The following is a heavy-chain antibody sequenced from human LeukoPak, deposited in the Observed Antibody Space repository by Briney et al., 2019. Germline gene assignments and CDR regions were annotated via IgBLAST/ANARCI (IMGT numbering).Heavy chain of an antibody. Sequence: SETLSLTCTVSGGSISSYYWSWIRQPPGKGLEWIGYIYYSGSTNYNPSLKSRVTISVDTSKNQFSLKLSSVTAADTAVYYCAGGPSNYYYGSGSYGYYYYYGMDVWGQGTTVTVSS. J-gene: IGHJ6*02. CDR3: AGGPSNYYYGSGSYGYYYYYGMDV. CDR2: IYYSGST. CDR1: GGSISSYY. V-gene: IGHV4-59*01. D-gene: IGHD3-10*01.